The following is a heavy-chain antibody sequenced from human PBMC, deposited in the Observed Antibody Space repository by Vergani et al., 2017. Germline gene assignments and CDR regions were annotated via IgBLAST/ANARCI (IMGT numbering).Heavy chain of an antibody. J-gene: IGHJ3*02. D-gene: IGHD3-3*01. V-gene: IGHV3-74*01. CDR3: AREHKHYDFWSGYSKSDAFDS. Sequence: EVQLVESGGGLVQPGGSLRLSCAASGFTFSSYWMHWVRQAPGKGLVWVSRINSDGSSTSYADSVKGRFTISRDNAKNTLYLQMNSLRAEDTAVYYCAREHKHYDFWSGYSKSDAFDSWGQGTMVTVSS. CDR2: INSDGSST. CDR1: GFTFSSYW.